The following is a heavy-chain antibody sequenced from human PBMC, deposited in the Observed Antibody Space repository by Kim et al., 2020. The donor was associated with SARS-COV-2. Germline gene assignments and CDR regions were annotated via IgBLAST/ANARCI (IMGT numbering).Heavy chain of an antibody. D-gene: IGHD2-2*01. V-gene: IGHV1-69*04. CDR3: ARNGIWSTSSSRDRACWFD. J-gene: IGHJ5*01. Sequence: SVKVSCKASGGIFIDYGVSWVRLAPGQGLELMGRIIPILGVTNYAQKFQGRTTMTADTSTSTGYMELSSRRSDDSAVYYCARNGIWSTSSSRDRACWFD. CDR2: IIPILGVT. CDR1: GGIFIDYG.